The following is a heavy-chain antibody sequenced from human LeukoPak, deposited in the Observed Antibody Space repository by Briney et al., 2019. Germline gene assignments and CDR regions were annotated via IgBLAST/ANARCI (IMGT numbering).Heavy chain of an antibody. Sequence: PGGSLRLSCAASGLTFSRYNMKWVRQARGRGLGWVSSIGTSSNNIYYTDSVKGRFTISRDNAKNSLYLQVDSLRVEDTAVYFCASGTVGNYALDYWGQGTLVTVSS. J-gene: IGHJ4*02. CDR2: IGTSSNNI. V-gene: IGHV3-21*01. CDR1: GLTFSRYN. CDR3: ASGTVGNYALDY. D-gene: IGHD1-7*01.